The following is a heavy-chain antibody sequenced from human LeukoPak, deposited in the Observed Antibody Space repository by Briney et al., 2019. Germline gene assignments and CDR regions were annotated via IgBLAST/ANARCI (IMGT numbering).Heavy chain of an antibody. CDR2: IYTSGST. CDR3: ARDRRSVYYYYYMDV. V-gene: IGHV4-61*02. Sequence: SQTLSLTCTVSGGSISSGSYYWSWIRQPAGKGLEWIGRIYTSGSTNYNPSLKSRVTISVDTSKNQFSLKLSSVTAADTAVYYCARDRRSVYYYYYMDVWGKGTTVTVSS. J-gene: IGHJ6*03. CDR1: GGSISSGSYY.